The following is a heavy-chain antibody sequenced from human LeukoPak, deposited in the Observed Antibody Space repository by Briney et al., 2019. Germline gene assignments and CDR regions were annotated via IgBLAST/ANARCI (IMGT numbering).Heavy chain of an antibody. J-gene: IGHJ4*02. CDR1: GFTFGKYW. CDR2: IKLDGSEK. Sequence: GGSLRLSCVASGFTFGKYWMSWVRQTPGKGLEWVANIKLDGSEKNYVDSVKGRFTISRDNTKNSLYLQMNSLRAEDTAVFYCARDQYDTWSRRGNFDSWGQGTLVIVSS. D-gene: IGHD3-3*01. CDR3: ARDQYDTWSRRGNFDS. V-gene: IGHV3-7*03.